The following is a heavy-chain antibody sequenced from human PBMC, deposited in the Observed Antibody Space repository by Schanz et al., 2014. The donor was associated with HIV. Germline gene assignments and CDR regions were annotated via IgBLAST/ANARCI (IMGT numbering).Heavy chain of an antibody. CDR2: IIGSGGRT. Sequence: EVQLLESGGGLVQPGGSLRLSCAASRFTFSSFAMGWVRQAPGKGLEWVSTIIGSGGRTYYADSVKGRFTISRDNSKNTLYLQMNSLRAEDTAVYHCAKDGAPSGSYSYGMDVWGQGTTVTVSS. V-gene: IGHV3-23*01. CDR3: AKDGAPSGSYSYGMDV. D-gene: IGHD3-10*01. J-gene: IGHJ6*02. CDR1: RFTFSSFA.